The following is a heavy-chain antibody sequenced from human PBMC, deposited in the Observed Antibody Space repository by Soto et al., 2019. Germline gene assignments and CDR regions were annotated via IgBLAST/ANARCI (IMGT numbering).Heavy chain of an antibody. V-gene: IGHV3-30*18. CDR3: AKDWDEGQGPHAGDH. D-gene: IGHD1-26*01. CDR2: IGYDGVNK. CDR1: GFSFGRSG. Sequence: QEQLVESGGGVVQPGRSLRLSCAASGFSFGRSGMHWFRQAPGRGLQWVAVIGYDGVNKYYGDSVKGRFTISRDNSRKTVDLQMNSLRPEDTAIYYCAKDWDEGQGPHAGDHWGQGTQVIVS. J-gene: IGHJ1*01.